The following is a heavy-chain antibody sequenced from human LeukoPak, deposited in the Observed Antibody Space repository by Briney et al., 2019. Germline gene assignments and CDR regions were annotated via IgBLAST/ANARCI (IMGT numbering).Heavy chain of an antibody. D-gene: IGHD3-10*01. CDR3: ARRRDTYYYGAGSYYPIYYFGY. Sequence: GGSLRLSCAASGFTFSSYAMSWVRQAPGKGLEWVSAISGSGGSTYYADSVKGRFTISRDNSKNTLYLQMNGLRAEDTAVYYCARRRDTYYYGAGSYYPIYYFGYWGQGTLVTVSS. CDR2: ISGSGGST. CDR1: GFTFSSYA. J-gene: IGHJ4*02. V-gene: IGHV3-23*01.